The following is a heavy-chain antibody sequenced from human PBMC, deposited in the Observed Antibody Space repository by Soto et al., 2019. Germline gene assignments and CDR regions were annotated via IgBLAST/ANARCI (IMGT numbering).Heavy chain of an antibody. CDR2: IYYSGRT. CDR3: ARETRDGYNSWFDY. J-gene: IGHJ4*02. D-gene: IGHD5-12*01. CDR1: GGSISSYY. Sequence: QVQLQESGPGLVKPSETLSLTCTVSGGSISSYYWSWIRQPPGKGLEWIGYIYYSGRTNYNPSLKSRVTIAVDTSKNQSSLKLSSVTAADTAVYYCARETRDGYNSWFDYWGQGTLVTVSS. V-gene: IGHV4-59*01.